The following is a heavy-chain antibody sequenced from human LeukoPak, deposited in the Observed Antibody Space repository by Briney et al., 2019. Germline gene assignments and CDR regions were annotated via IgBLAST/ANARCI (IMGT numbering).Heavy chain of an antibody. CDR3: ARGNWDSSGWYYDY. Sequence: KFSCKASGGTFSSYAISWVRQAPGQGLEWMGRIISIFGTANYAQKFQGRVTITTDASTNTAYMELSSLRSEDTAVYYCARGNWDSSGWYYDYWGQGTLVTVSS. V-gene: IGHV1-69*05. D-gene: IGHD6-19*01. CDR1: GGTFSSYA. J-gene: IGHJ4*02. CDR2: IISIFGTA.